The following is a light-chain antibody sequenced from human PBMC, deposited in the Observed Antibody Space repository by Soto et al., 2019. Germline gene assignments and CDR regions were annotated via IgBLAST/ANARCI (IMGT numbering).Light chain of an antibody. CDR3: LQYNDWPPKQYT. Sequence: EIVMTQSPATLSVSPGERVTLSCRASQSVSSDLAWYQHKPGQAPRLLIYGASTRATGTSARFSGSGSGTEFSLSISSLQSEDFAVYYCLQYNDWPPKQYTFGQGTKLEIK. V-gene: IGKV3-15*01. CDR2: GAS. J-gene: IGKJ2*01. CDR1: QSVSSD.